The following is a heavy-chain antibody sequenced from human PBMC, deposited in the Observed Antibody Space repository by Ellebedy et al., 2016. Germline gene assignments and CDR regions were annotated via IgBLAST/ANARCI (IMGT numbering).Heavy chain of an antibody. Sequence: GESLKISXRGSGSTFSSYWIGWVRQMPGQGLEWMGIIYPGDSDTRYSPSFQGQVTISADKSTSTAYLQWRSLKASDTAMYYCARRQLDPRSPWFGAFDIWGQGTMVTVSS. D-gene: IGHD3-10*01. CDR2: IYPGDSDT. CDR3: ARRQLDPRSPWFGAFDI. V-gene: IGHV5-51*01. J-gene: IGHJ3*02. CDR1: GSTFSSYW.